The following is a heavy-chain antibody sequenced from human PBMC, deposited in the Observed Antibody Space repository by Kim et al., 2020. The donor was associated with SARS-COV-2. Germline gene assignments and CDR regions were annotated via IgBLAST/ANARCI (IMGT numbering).Heavy chain of an antibody. CDR1: GFTFTSSA. CDR2: IVVGSGNT. Sequence: SVKVSCKASGFTFTSSAMQWVRQARGQRLEWIGWIVVGSGNTNYAQKFQERVTITRDMSTSTAYMELSSLRSEDTAVYYCAVLFGGVIVKGGGYWGQGTLVTVSS. V-gene: IGHV1-58*02. J-gene: IGHJ4*02. D-gene: IGHD3-16*02. CDR3: AVLFGGVIVKGGGY.